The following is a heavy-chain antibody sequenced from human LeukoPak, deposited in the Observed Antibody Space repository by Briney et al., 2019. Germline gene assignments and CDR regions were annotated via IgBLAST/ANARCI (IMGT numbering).Heavy chain of an antibody. D-gene: IGHD5-12*01. J-gene: IGHJ4*02. CDR1: GESLNYYY. V-gene: IGHV4-34*12. Sequence: SDTLSLTCAVYGESLNYYYWSWIRQSPEKGLEWIGEVFDGKTTNYNPSLKSRVTISAVTSSNQFSLNLKSVTAADTAVYYCARESGNDRKLDYWGQGTLVTVSS. CDR2: VFDGKTT. CDR3: ARESGNDRKLDY.